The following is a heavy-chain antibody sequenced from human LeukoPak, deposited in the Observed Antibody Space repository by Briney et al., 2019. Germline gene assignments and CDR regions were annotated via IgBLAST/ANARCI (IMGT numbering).Heavy chain of an antibody. Sequence: GGSLRLSCAASGFTFSSYEMNWVRQAPGKGLEWVSYISTRGSTEYYADSVKGRFTISRDNAKNSLYLQMNSLRAEDTAVYYCASIPGYSSSFDAWGQGTLVTVSS. J-gene: IGHJ4*02. CDR2: ISTRGSTE. CDR1: GFTFSSYE. V-gene: IGHV3-48*03. D-gene: IGHD6-13*01. CDR3: ASIPGYSSSFDA.